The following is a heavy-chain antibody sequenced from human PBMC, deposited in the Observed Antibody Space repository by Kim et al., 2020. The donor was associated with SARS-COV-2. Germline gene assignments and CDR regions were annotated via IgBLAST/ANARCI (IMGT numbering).Heavy chain of an antibody. V-gene: IGHV3-33*01. CDR2: IWYDGSNK. CDR3: ARESGYGDYANYYYYYGMDV. D-gene: IGHD4-17*01. CDR1: GFTFSSYG. J-gene: IGHJ6*02. Sequence: GGSLRLSCAASGFTFSSYGMHWVRQAPGKGLEWVAVIWYDGSNKYYADSVKGRFTISRDNSKNTLYLQMNSLRAEDTAVYYCARESGYGDYANYYYYYGMDVAGQGTTVTVSS.